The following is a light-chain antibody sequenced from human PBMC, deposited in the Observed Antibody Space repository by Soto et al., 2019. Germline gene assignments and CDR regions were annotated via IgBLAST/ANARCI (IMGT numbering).Light chain of an antibody. J-gene: IGLJ1*01. V-gene: IGLV1-40*01. CDR3: QSYDSSLSGYV. CDR1: SSNIGAGYD. CDR2: GNS. Sequence: QSVLPKPPSLTGAPGQRVTISCTGSSSNIGAGYDVHWYQQLPGTAPKLLIYGNSNRPSGVPDRFSGSKSGTSASLAITGLQAEDEADYYCQSYDSSLSGYVFGTGTKVTVL.